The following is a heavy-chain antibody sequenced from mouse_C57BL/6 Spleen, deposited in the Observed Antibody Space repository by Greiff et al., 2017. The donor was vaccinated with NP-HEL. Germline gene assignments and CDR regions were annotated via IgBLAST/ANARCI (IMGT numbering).Heavy chain of an antibody. CDR2: ISNLAYSI. J-gene: IGHJ4*01. V-gene: IGHV5-15*01. D-gene: IGHD1-1*01. CDR3: ARRDGSSLYYAMDY. CDR1: GFTFSDYG. Sequence: EVKLMESGGGLVQPGGSLKLSCAASGFTFSDYGMAWVRQAPRKGPEWVAFISNLAYSIYYADTVTGRFTISRENAKNTLYLEMSSLRSEDTAMYYCARRDGSSLYYAMDYWGQGTSVTVSS.